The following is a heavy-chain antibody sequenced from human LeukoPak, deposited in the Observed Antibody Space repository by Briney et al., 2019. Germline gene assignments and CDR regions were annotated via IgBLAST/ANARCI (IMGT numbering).Heavy chain of an antibody. CDR2: IYPGDSDT. J-gene: IGHJ3*02. Sequence: GESLKISCKGSGYSFTSYWIGWVRQMPGKGPEWMGIIYPGDSDTRYSPPFQGQVTISADKSISTAYLQWSSLKASDTAMYYCARSAGAAPYAFDIWGQGTMVTVSS. CDR3: ARSAGAAPYAFDI. D-gene: IGHD6-6*01. CDR1: GYSFTSYW. V-gene: IGHV5-51*01.